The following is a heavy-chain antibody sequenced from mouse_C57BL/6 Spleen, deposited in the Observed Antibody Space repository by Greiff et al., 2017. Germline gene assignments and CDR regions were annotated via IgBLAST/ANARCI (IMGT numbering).Heavy chain of an antibody. V-gene: IGHV3-6*01. J-gene: IGHJ1*03. CDR1: GYSITSGYS. D-gene: IGHD2-3*01. Sequence: EVKLMESGPGLVKPSQSLSLTCSVTGYSITSGYSWNWIRQFPGNKLEWMGYISYDGSNNYNPSLKNRISITRDTSKNQFFLKLNSVTTEDTATYYCARDRGYDGYPSVWGTGTTVTVSS. CDR2: ISYDGSN. CDR3: ARDRGYDGYPSV.